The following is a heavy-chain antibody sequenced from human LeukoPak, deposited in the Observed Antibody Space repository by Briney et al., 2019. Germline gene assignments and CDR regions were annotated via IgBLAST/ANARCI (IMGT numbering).Heavy chain of an antibody. D-gene: IGHD3-10*01. Sequence: SVKVSCKVSGGTFSSYAISWVRQAPGQGLEWMGGIIPIFGTANYAQKFQGRVTITTDESTSTAYMELSSLRSEDTAVYYCARDGGYYGSGSYSPFDYWGQGTLVTVSS. CDR1: GGTFSSYA. J-gene: IGHJ4*02. CDR2: IIPIFGTA. CDR3: ARDGGYYGSGSYSPFDY. V-gene: IGHV1-69*05.